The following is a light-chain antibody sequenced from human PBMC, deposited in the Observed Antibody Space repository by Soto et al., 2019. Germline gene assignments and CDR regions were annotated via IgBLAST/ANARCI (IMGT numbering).Light chain of an antibody. CDR2: DAS. Sequence: EIVLTQSPATLSLSPGERATLSCRASQSIRNYLAWYQQKPGQTPRLLIYDASNRAADIPARFSGNGSGTDFTLTISSLEPEDFAVYFCQQRSNWPLTFGHGTKVEIK. CDR3: QQRSNWPLT. CDR1: QSIRNY. J-gene: IGKJ3*01. V-gene: IGKV3-11*01.